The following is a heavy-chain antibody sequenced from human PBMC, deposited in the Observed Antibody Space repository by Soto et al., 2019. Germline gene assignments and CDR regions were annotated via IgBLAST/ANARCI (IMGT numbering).Heavy chain of an antibody. Sequence: GESLKISCKGSGYKFTNCWLSWVRQTPGKGLEWMGRIDPSDSYINYSPSFRGHVTISIDESISTAHLQWSSLKASDTATYYCAIVTAETAYHYFDFWGQGTLVTVS. CDR2: IDPSDSYI. CDR3: AIVTAETAYHYFDF. J-gene: IGHJ4*02. V-gene: IGHV5-10-1*01. CDR1: GYKFTNCW. D-gene: IGHD1-1*01.